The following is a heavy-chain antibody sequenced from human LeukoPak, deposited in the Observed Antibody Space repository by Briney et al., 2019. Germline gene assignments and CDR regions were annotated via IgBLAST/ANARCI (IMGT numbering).Heavy chain of an antibody. CDR3: AKGDSWSGYSVGMDV. J-gene: IGHJ6*02. Sequence: PGGSLRLSCAASGFTFDDYAMHWVRQPPGKGLEWVSGVSWNSDDIGYADSVKGRFTISRDNAKKSLYLQMSSLRAEDTALYYCAKGDSWSGYSVGMDVWGQGTTVTVSS. V-gene: IGHV3-9*01. CDR2: VSWNSDDI. D-gene: IGHD3-3*01. CDR1: GFTFDDYA.